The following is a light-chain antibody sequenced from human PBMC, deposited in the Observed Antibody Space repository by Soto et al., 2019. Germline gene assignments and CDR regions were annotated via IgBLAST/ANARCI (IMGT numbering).Light chain of an antibody. CDR3: RHYNRPPP. CDR1: QSVLYSSNNYIY. Sequence: IVLTLSQASLAVSLGERATINCKSSQSVLYSSNNYIYLARYQQKPGQTPKLHIYWASTREVGFTYRFSGSGTDINFTITSLRPEDLDIAFYQHRHYNRPPPFGAGTKVDI. CDR2: WAS. J-gene: IGKJ3*01. V-gene: IGKV4-1*01.